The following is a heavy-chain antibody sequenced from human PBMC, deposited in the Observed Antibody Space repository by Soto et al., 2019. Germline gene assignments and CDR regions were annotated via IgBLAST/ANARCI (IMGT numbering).Heavy chain of an antibody. Sequence: QVQLVQSGAEVKRPGSSVKVSCKASGDTFNFYSINWVRQAPGVGLEWVGRVNPILSMSNYAQRFQGRVTMTADKSTSTAYMELSSLRSEDKAIYYCASSYGSGYRAFDYWGQGALVTVSS. D-gene: IGHD3-10*01. CDR1: GDTFNFYS. V-gene: IGHV1-69*02. CDR2: VNPILSMS. J-gene: IGHJ4*02. CDR3: ASSYGSGYRAFDY.